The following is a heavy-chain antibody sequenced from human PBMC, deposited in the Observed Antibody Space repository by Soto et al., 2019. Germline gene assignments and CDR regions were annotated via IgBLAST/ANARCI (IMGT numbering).Heavy chain of an antibody. V-gene: IGHV4-59*01. Sequence: SETLSLTCTVSGGSISSYYCNWIRQPPWKGLEWIGDIYYSGSSTYNPSLKSRVTMSVDMSRNQFSLRLSSVTAADTAVYYCAGLQINYYYMDVWGKGTTVTVSS. D-gene: IGHD1-1*01. J-gene: IGHJ6*03. CDR3: AGLQINYYYMDV. CDR2: IYYSGSS. CDR1: GGSISSYY.